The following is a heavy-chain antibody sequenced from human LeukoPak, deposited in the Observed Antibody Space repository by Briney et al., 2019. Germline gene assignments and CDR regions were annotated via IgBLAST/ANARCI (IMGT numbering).Heavy chain of an antibody. V-gene: IGHV3-7*01. CDR2: IRQDGSEG. D-gene: IGHD3-3*01. CDR3: ARQNLYYDFWSGYSRDYYYMDV. Sequence: PGGSLRLSCEASGFIFIHFWMSWVRQAPGKGLEWVASIRQDGSEGYYVDSVKGRFNISRDNAKNSLYLQVNSLRVEDTAIYYCARQNLYYDFWSGYSRDYYYMDVWGKGTTVTVSS. J-gene: IGHJ6*03. CDR1: GFIFIHFW.